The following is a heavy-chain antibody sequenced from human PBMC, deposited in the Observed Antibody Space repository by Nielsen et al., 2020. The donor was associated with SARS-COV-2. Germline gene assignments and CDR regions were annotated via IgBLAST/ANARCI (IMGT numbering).Heavy chain of an antibody. Sequence: GGSLRLSCAASGFTFSDYYMSWIRQAPGKGLEWVSYISSSSSYTNYADSVKGRFTISRDNAKNSLYLQMNSLRAEDTAVYYCAREVKWELFRIFDYWGQGTLVTVSS. CDR2: ISSSSSYT. V-gene: IGHV3-11*06. CDR3: AREVKWELFRIFDY. D-gene: IGHD1-26*01. J-gene: IGHJ4*02. CDR1: GFTFSDYY.